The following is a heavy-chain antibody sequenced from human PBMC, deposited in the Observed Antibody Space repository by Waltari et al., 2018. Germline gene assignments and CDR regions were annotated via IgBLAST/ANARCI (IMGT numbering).Heavy chain of an antibody. J-gene: IGHJ4*02. CDR3: AKDIITCESDWKHDGFDF. D-gene: IGHD1-1*01. CDR2: ISYNGLDK. V-gene: IGHV3-30*18. Sequence: QVQLVQSGGGVVQPGGSLRLSCEASGFTFTSYGMHWVRQAPGKWRCVVSLISYNGLDKYYRELVKGRFTVSRDNSKNTGFLERDSLRPEDTATYYCAKDIITCESDWKHDGFDFWGQGTLVTV. CDR1: GFTFTSYG.